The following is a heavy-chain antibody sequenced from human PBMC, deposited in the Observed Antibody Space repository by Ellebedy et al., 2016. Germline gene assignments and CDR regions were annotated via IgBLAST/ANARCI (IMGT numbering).Heavy chain of an antibody. Sequence: GESLKISXAASGFTFSSYAMSWVRQAPGKGLEWVSAISGSGGSTYYADSVKGRFTISRDNSKNTLYLQMNSLRAEDTAVYYCAKDLGADSGLDYWGQGTLVTVSS. J-gene: IGHJ4*02. D-gene: IGHD5-12*01. CDR2: ISGSGGST. V-gene: IGHV3-23*01. CDR3: AKDLGADSGLDY. CDR1: GFTFSSYA.